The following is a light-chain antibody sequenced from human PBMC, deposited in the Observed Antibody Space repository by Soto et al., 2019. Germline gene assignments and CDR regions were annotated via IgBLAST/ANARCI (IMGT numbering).Light chain of an antibody. CDR2: AAS. V-gene: IGKV1-27*01. J-gene: IGKJ1*01. CDR1: QDISNY. Sequence: DIQMTQSPSSLSASVGDRVTITCRASQDISNYLAWYQQKPGKVPMLLISAASTLQSGVPSRFSGSGSGTDFTLTISSLQPEDVATYYCQKYNIAPKTFGQGTKVELK. CDR3: QKYNIAPKT.